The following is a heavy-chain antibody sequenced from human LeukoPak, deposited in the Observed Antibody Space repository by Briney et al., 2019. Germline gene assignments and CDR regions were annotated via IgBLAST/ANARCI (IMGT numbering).Heavy chain of an antibody. Sequence: SETLSLTCTVSGGSISSYYWSWIRQPPGKGLEWIGEINHSGSTNYNPSLKSRVTISVDTSKNQFSLKLSSVTAADTAVYYCARAGDYGDYWYFDLWGRGTLVTVSS. J-gene: IGHJ2*01. CDR2: INHSGST. CDR1: GGSISSYY. V-gene: IGHV4-34*01. D-gene: IGHD4-17*01. CDR3: ARAGDYGDYWYFDL.